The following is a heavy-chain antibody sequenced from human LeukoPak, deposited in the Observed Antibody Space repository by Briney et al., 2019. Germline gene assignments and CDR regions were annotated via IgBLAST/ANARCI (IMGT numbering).Heavy chain of an antibody. CDR1: IHSVCIGSNY. J-gene: IGHJ4*02. CDR2: IYYSGST. Sequence: SETLSLTCTLSIHSVCIGSNYCSSIWQPPGRGLEWIVYIYYSGSTNYNPSLKSRVTISVDTSKNQFSLKLSSVTAADTAVYYCARWLTTVTTVDYWGQGTLVTVSS. CDR3: ARWLTTVTTVDY. D-gene: IGHD4-17*01. V-gene: IGHV4-61*01.